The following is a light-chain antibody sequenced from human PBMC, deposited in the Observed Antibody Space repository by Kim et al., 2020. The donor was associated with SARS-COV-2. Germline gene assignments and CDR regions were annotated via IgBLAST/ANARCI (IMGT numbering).Light chain of an antibody. CDR1: QTLFYNPSKKNY. J-gene: IGKJ2*01. CDR2: WAS. V-gene: IGKV4-1*01. CDR3: QQSHTTPHT. Sequence: RATINCKSSQTLFYNPSKKNYLAWYQQKPGQPPKLLLSWASTRESGVPDRVSGSGSGTDFTLTISSLQPEDVATYFCQQSHTTPHTFGQGTKLEI.